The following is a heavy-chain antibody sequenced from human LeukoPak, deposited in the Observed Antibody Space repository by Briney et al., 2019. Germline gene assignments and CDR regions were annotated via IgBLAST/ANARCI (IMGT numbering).Heavy chain of an antibody. J-gene: IGHJ4*02. Sequence: PGGSLRLSCAASGFTFSSYAMSWVRQAPGKGLEWVSATSGSGGSTYYADSVKGRFTISRDNSKNTLFLQMNSLRAEDTAVYYCARGEHYGDYGEFDYWGQGTLVTVSS. CDR3: ARGEHYGDYGEFDY. V-gene: IGHV3-23*01. CDR2: TSGSGGST. D-gene: IGHD4-17*01. CDR1: GFTFSSYA.